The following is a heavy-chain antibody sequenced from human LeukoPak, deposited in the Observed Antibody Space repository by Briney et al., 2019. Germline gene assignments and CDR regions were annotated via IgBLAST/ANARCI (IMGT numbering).Heavy chain of an antibody. CDR3: ARALGGQTDILTGYYTGSQAHYFDY. CDR2: IYHSGST. V-gene: IGHV4-4*02. D-gene: IGHD3-9*01. Sequence: SETLSLTCAVSGGSISSSNWWSWVRQPPGKGLEWIGEIYHSGSTNYNPSLKSRVTISVDKSKNQFSLKLSSVTAADTAVYYCARALGGQTDILTGYYTGSQAHYFDYWGQGTLVTVSS. J-gene: IGHJ4*02. CDR1: GGSISSSNW.